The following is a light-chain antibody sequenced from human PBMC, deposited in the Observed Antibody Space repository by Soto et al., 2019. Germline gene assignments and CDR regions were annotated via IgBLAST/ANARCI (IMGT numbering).Light chain of an antibody. CDR2: EVS. CDR3: SSYTVSSTLV. Sequence: QSVLTQPASVSGTPGQSITISCTGTSSDVGGHNYVSWYQQHPGKVPKLMIYEVSNRPSGLSNRFSGSKSGNRASLTISGLQAEDEADYYCSSYTVSSTLVFGGGTKVTVL. J-gene: IGLJ2*01. V-gene: IGLV2-14*01. CDR1: SSDVGGHNY.